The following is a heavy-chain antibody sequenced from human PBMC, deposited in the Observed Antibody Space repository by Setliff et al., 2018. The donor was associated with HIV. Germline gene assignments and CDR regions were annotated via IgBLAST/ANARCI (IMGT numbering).Heavy chain of an antibody. CDR1: GGSFSSYY. Sequence: KASETLSLTCAVYGGSFSSYYWSWIRQPPGKGLEWIGEINHSGSTNYNPSLKSRATISISTSRNQFSLKLKSVTAADTAIYYCAGDIAAAYFDYWGPGTLVTVSS. D-gene: IGHD6-13*01. CDR2: INHSGST. J-gene: IGHJ4*02. V-gene: IGHV4-34*01. CDR3: AGDIAAAYFDY.